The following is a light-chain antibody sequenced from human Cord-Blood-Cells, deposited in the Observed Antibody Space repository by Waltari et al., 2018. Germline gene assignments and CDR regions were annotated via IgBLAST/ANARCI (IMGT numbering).Light chain of an antibody. J-gene: IGLJ2*01. Sequence: QSALTQPRSVSGSPGQSVTIPCTGTSRAVGGYNYVSWYQQHPGKAPKTMIYDVSKRPSGVPDRFSGSKSGNTASLTISGLQAEDEAEYYCCSYAGSYTFVVFGGGTKLTVL. CDR1: SRAVGGYNY. CDR2: DVS. V-gene: IGLV2-11*01. CDR3: CSYAGSYTFVV.